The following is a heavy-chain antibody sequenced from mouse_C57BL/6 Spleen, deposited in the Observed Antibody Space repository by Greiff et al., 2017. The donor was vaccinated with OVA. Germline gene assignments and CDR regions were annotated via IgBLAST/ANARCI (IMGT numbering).Heavy chain of an antibody. CDR3: ARWGWDFDY. J-gene: IGHJ2*01. V-gene: IGHV1-69*01. Sequence: QVQLQQPGAELVMPGASVKLSCKASGYTFTSYWMHWVKQRPGQGLEWIGEIDPSDSYTNYNQKFKGKSTLTVDKSSSTAYMQLVSLTSEDSAVYYCARWGWDFDYWGQGTTLTVSS. CDR2: IDPSDSYT. CDR1: GYTFTSYW. D-gene: IGHD3-3*01.